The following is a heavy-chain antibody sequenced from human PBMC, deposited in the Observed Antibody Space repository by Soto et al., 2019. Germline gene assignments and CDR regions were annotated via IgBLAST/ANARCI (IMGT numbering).Heavy chain of an antibody. J-gene: IGHJ3*02. Sequence: QGQLVQSVGEVKKPGASLKVSCKASGYNFILHGISWVRQAPGQGLEWMGWISAYNGNTNYAQNCQDRVTMPTNPXXSTVNMELRSLRSDDTAVYYCARVCYDGNSGAFDIWGQGTKVTVSS. V-gene: IGHV1-18*01. CDR1: GYNFILHG. CDR3: ARVCYDGNSGAFDI. CDR2: ISAYNGNT. D-gene: IGHD3-10*01.